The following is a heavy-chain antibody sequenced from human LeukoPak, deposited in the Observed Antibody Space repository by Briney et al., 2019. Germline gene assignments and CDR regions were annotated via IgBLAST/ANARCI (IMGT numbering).Heavy chain of an antibody. CDR3: ARASTPGGPFDY. Sequence: GGSLRLSCTASGYTFSNYWMHWVRQVPGEGLVWVSRIISDGSDTTHADSVRGRFTISRDNAKNTLYLQMNSLRPEDTAVYYCARASTPGGPFDYWGPGTLVTVSS. J-gene: IGHJ4*02. D-gene: IGHD4-23*01. CDR1: GYTFSNYW. CDR2: IISDGSDT. V-gene: IGHV3-74*03.